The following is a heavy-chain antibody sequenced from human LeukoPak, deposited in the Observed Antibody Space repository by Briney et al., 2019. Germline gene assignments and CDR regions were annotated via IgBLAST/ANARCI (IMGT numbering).Heavy chain of an antibody. CDR1: GFTFSSFS. D-gene: IGHD2-15*01. V-gene: IGHV3-21*01. Sequence: PGGSLRLSCAASGFTFSSFSMNWVRQAPGKGLEWVSSISSSSSYIYYADSVKGRFTISRDNAKNSLYLQMNSLRAEDTAVYYCARGLGYCSGGSCRNWFDPWDHGTLVTVSS. J-gene: IGHJ5*02. CDR2: ISSSSSYI. CDR3: ARGLGYCSGGSCRNWFDP.